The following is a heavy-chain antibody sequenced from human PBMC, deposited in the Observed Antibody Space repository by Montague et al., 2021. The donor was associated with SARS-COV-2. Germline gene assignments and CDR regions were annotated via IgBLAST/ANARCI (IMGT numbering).Heavy chain of an antibody. Sequence: SLRLSRAASGFTFSSYAMSWVRQAPGKGLEWVSVIYSGGSSTYYADSVKGRFTISRDNSKNTLYLQMNSLRAEDTAVYYCAKDLEEFITIFGVVTKSPLGMDVWGQGTTVTVSS. CDR1: GFTFSSYA. CDR3: AKDLEEFITIFGVVTKSPLGMDV. D-gene: IGHD3-3*01. CDR2: IYSGGSST. J-gene: IGHJ6*02. V-gene: IGHV3-23*03.